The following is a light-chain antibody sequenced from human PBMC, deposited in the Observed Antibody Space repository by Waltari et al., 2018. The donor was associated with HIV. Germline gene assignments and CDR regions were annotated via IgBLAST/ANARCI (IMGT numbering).Light chain of an antibody. V-gene: IGKV1-39*01. Sequence: DIQMTQSPSSLSASVGVRVTITCRASQNINSYLNWYQHKPGKAPKLLVYAASRLQGGVPSRFSCSGSGTEFTLTISSLQPDDFATYYCQQSFSSPSFGQGTRVEIK. CDR3: QQSFSSPS. J-gene: IGKJ1*01. CDR2: AAS. CDR1: QNINSY.